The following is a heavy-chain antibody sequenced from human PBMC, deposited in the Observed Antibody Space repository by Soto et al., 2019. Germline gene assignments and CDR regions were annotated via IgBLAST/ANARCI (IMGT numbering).Heavy chain of an antibody. CDR2: INHSGST. D-gene: IGHD1-20*01. Sequence: SETLSLTCAAYGGSFSGYYWSWIRQPPGKGLEWIGEINHSGSTNYNPSLKSRVTISVDTSKNQFSLKLSSVTAADTAVYYCARCMSNWNLPPYYYYGMDVWGQGTTVTVSS. CDR1: GGSFSGYY. V-gene: IGHV4-34*01. J-gene: IGHJ6*02. CDR3: ARCMSNWNLPPYYYYGMDV.